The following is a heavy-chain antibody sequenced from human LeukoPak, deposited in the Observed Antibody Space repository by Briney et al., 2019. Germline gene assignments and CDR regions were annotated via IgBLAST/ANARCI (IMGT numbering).Heavy chain of an antibody. CDR1: GGSISSYY. V-gene: IGHV4-59*08. CDR3: ARHELRWLQLYGGFDY. CDR2: IYYSGST. J-gene: IGHJ4*02. D-gene: IGHD5-24*01. Sequence: SETLSLTCTVSGGSISSYYWSWIRQPPGKGLEWIGYIYYSGSTNYNPSLKSRVTISVDTSKNQFSLKLSSVTAADTAVYYCARHELRWLQLYGGFDYWGQGTLVTVSS.